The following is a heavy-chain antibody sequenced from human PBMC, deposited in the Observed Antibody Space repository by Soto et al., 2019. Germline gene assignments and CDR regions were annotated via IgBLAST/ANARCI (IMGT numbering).Heavy chain of an antibody. V-gene: IGHV4-39*01. Sequence: QLQLQESGPGLVKPSETLSLTCTVSGGSISSSSYYWGWIRQPPGKGLEWIGSIYYSGSTYYNPSLKSRVTISVDTSKNQFSLKLSSVTAADTAVYCCARSRSRGYSYGTLGSYSDYWGQGTLVTVSS. J-gene: IGHJ4*02. D-gene: IGHD5-18*01. CDR1: GGSISSSSYY. CDR3: ARSRSRGYSYGTLGSYSDY. CDR2: IYYSGST.